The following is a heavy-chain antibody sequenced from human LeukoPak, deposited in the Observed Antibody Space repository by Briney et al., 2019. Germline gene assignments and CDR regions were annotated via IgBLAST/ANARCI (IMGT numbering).Heavy chain of an antibody. J-gene: IGHJ4*02. Sequence: PGGSLRLSCATSGFSFGNFWMGWVRQAPGKGLEWVANMNPDGSQRNYVGFVKGRFTISRDSANNSVYLQMNSLRAEDTAFYYCARDSPRGRFDSWGQGTLVTVSS. CDR3: ARDSPRGRFDS. V-gene: IGHV3-7*01. CDR2: MNPDGSQR. CDR1: GFSFGNFW.